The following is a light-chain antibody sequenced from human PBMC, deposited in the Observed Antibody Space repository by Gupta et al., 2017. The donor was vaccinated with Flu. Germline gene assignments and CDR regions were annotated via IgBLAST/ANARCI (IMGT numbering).Light chain of an antibody. J-gene: IGKJ1*01. CDR2: AAS. CDR1: QEISSY. CDR3: QRRNFSPTA. V-gene: IGKV1-9*01. Sequence: PTFLSASVGDRVSITCRASQEISSYLAWYQQKPGKAPKPLISAASTVESGVPSRFSGSGSGTXFNLTIXNLQPEDFATYYCQRRNFSPTAFGXGTKVEIK.